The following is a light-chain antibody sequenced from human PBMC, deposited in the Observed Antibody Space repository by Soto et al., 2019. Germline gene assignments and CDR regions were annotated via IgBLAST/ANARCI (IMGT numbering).Light chain of an antibody. Sequence: QSVLTQPASVSGSPGQSITISCTGTSSDVGSYNLVSWYQHHPGKAPKLMIYEGSKRPSGVSNRFSGSKSGNTASLTISGLQAEDEADYYCCSYAGSSTFYVFGTGTKLPVL. V-gene: IGLV2-23*01. CDR2: EGS. J-gene: IGLJ1*01. CDR3: CSYAGSSTFYV. CDR1: SSDVGSYNL.